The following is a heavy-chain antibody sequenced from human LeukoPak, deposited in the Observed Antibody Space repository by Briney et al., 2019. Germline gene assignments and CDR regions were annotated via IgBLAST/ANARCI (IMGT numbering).Heavy chain of an antibody. CDR1: GFTSSDYY. V-gene: IGHV3-11*04. CDR2: MSSSGSTI. CDR3: ARESRQWLVLGGVDY. D-gene: IGHD6-19*01. J-gene: IGHJ4*02. Sequence: PGGSLRLSCAASGFTSSDYYMSWIRQAPGKGLEWVSYMSSSGSTIYYADSVKGRLTISRDNAKNSLYLQMNSLRAEDTAVYYCARESRQWLVLGGVDYWGQGTLVTVSS.